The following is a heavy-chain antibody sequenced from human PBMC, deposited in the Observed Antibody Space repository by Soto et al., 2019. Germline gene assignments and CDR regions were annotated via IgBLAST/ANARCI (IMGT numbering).Heavy chain of an antibody. Sequence: QVHLVQSGAELKKPGASVRVSCKAPGYSFTRNGISWVRQAPGQGLEWMGWISAKNGDTNYAQKFQGRVIMTTDTSTSTAYMELRSLRSDDTAVYYCVRDRDSDTWPSRDVWGQGTTVTVSS. CDR1: GYSFTRNG. V-gene: IGHV1-18*01. CDR2: ISAKNGDT. J-gene: IGHJ6*02. D-gene: IGHD1-26*01. CDR3: VRDRDSDTWPSRDV.